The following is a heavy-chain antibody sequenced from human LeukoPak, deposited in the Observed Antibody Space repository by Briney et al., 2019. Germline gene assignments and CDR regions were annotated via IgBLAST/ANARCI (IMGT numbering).Heavy chain of an antibody. Sequence: GGSLRLSCAASGFTFSSYAMSWVRQAPGKGLEWVSAISGSGGSTYYADSVKGRFTISRDNSKNTLYLQMNSLRAEDTAVYYCAKVWGSSSLYYYYMDVWGKGTTGTVSS. CDR1: GFTFSSYA. CDR2: ISGSGGST. D-gene: IGHD6-6*01. V-gene: IGHV3-23*01. CDR3: AKVWGSSSLYYYYMDV. J-gene: IGHJ6*03.